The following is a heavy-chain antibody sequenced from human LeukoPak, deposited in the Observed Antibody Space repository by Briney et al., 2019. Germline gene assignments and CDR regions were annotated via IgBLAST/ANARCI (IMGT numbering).Heavy chain of an antibody. CDR3: AKSSPPPLRY. CDR2: IDYSGGST. Sequence: GGTLRLSCAAYGFTFNDYGMSWVRQAPGKGLERVSSIDYSGGSTYYADSVKGRFTISRDNSKNTLYLQLNSLRAEDTAVYYCAKSSPPPLRYWGQGTLVTVSS. J-gene: IGHJ4*02. CDR1: GFTFNDYG. V-gene: IGHV3-23*01.